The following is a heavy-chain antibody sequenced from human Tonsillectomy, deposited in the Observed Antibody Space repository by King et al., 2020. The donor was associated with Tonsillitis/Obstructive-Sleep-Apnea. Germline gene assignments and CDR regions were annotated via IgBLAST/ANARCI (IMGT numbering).Heavy chain of an antibody. V-gene: IGHV3-15*01. Sequence: VQLVESGGGLVKPGGSLRLSCAASGFTFSNAWMSWVRQAPGKGLEWVGRIKSKTDGGTTDYAAPVKGRFTISRDDSKNTLYLQMNSLKTEETAVYYCTTQIVGGNTYAYWGQGTLVTVSS. CDR2: IKSKTDGGTT. CDR3: TTQIVGGNTYAY. D-gene: IGHD1-26*01. J-gene: IGHJ4*02. CDR1: GFTFSNAW.